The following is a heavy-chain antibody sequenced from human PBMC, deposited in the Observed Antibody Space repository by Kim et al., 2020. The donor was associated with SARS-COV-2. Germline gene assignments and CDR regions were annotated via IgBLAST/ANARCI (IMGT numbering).Heavy chain of an antibody. V-gene: IGHV7-4-1*02. CDR2: INTDTGSP. CDR1: GYTFTNHA. D-gene: IGHD3-16*02. Sequence: ASVKVSCKASGYTFTNHAINWVRQAPGRGLEWMGWINTDTGSPTYAPDFTGRFVFSLDTPVSTAYLQIRSREAEDTALYYCARVVWGGYRYFDSWGQGTL. J-gene: IGHJ4*02. CDR3: ARVVWGGYRYFDS.